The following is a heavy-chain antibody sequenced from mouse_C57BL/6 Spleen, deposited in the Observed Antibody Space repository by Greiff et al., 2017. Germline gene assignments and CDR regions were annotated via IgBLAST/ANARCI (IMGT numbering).Heavy chain of an antibody. J-gene: IGHJ4*01. D-gene: IGHD1-1*01. CDR3: ARLPNYGSSLYYAMDY. V-gene: IGHV5-6*01. Sequence: EVHLVESGGDLVKPGGSLKLSCAASGFTFSSYGMSWVRPTPDKRLEWVATISSGGSYTYYPDSVKGRFTISRDNAKNTLYLQMSSLKSEDTAMYYCARLPNYGSSLYYAMDYWGQGTSVTVSS. CDR2: ISSGGSYT. CDR1: GFTFSSYG.